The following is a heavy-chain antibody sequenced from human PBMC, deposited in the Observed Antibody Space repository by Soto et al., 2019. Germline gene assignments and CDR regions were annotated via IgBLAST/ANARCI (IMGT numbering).Heavy chain of an antibody. V-gene: IGHV3-13*01. Sequence: GGSLRLSCAASGFTFSSYDMHWVRQATGKGLEWVSAIGTAGDTYYPGSVKGRFTISRENAKNSLYLQMNSLRAGDTAVYYCARGNRRGYSEDFDYWGQGTLVTVSS. CDR3: ARGNRRGYSEDFDY. CDR1: GFTFSSYD. CDR2: IGTAGDT. D-gene: IGHD5-12*01. J-gene: IGHJ4*02.